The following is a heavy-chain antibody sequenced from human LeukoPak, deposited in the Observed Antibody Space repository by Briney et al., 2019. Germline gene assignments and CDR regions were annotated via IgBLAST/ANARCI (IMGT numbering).Heavy chain of an antibody. V-gene: IGHV3-48*03. J-gene: IGHJ3*02. CDR1: GFTFSSYE. CDR3: ARGYCSGGSCYSENDAFDI. Sequence: GGSLRLSCAASGFTFSSYEMNWVRQAPGKGQEWVPYISSSGSTIYYADSVKGRFTISRDNAKNSLYLQMNSLRAEDTAVYYCARGYCSGGSCYSENDAFDIWGQGTMVTVSS. CDR2: ISSSGSTI. D-gene: IGHD2-15*01.